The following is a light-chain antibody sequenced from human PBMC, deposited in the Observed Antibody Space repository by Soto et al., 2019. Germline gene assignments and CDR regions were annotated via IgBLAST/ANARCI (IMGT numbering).Light chain of an antibody. J-gene: IGKJ5*01. V-gene: IGKV1-27*01. CDR2: AAS. CDR1: QGISNY. CDR3: QKYTSALVT. Sequence: DIQMTQSPSSLSASVGGRVNITCRGSQGISNYLAWYQQKPGEVPKLLIYAASTLQSGVPSRFSGSGSGTDFTLTISSLQPEDIATYYCQKYTSALVTFGQGTRLEIK.